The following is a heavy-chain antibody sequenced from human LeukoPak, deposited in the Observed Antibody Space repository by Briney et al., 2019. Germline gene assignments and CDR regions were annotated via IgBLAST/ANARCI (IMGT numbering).Heavy chain of an antibody. D-gene: IGHD6-19*01. J-gene: IGHJ4*02. V-gene: IGHV4-34*01. Sequence: PSETLSLTCAVYGGSFSGYYWSWIHQPPGKGLEWIGEINHSGSTNYNPSLKSRVTISVDTSKNQFSLKLSSVTAADTAVYYCARGVVSGWTDFDYWGQGTLVTVSS. CDR1: GGSFSGYY. CDR3: ARGVVSGWTDFDY. CDR2: INHSGST.